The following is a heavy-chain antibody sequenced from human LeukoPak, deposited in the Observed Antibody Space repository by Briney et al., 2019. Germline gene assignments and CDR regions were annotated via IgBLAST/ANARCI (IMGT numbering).Heavy chain of an antibody. CDR2: ISGSGGST. J-gene: IGHJ3*02. CDR3: AKRWGTSHGAFDI. CDR1: GFTFSSYA. D-gene: IGHD3-16*01. V-gene: IGHV3-23*01. Sequence: PGGSLRLSCVASGFTFSSYAMNWVRQAPGKGLEWVSVISGSGGSTYYADSVKGRFTISRDNSKNTLYLQMNSLRAEDTAVYYCAKRWGTSHGAFDIWGQGTMVTVSS.